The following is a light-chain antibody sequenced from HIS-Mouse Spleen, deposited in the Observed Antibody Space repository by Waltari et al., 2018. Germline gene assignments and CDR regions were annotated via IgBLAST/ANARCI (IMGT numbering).Light chain of an antibody. V-gene: IGKV2-28*01. Sequence: DIVMTQSPLSLPVTPGEPASIPCRSSQGLLHSNGYNYLDWYLQKPGQSPQFLIYLGSNRASGVPDRFSGSGSGTDFTLKISRVEAEDVGVYYCMQALQTPFTFGPGTKVDIK. CDR1: QGLLHSNGYNY. CDR3: MQALQTPFT. CDR2: LGS. J-gene: IGKJ3*01.